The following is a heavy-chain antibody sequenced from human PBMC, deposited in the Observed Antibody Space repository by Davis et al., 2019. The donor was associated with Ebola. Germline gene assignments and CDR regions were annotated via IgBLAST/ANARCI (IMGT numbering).Heavy chain of an antibody. CDR1: GFTLTNYG. Sequence: GESLKTSYAASGFTLTNYGMHWVRQVPGKGLEWLAVISYEGSKRYYLDSLKGRFTISRDNSKNTVYLEMNSLEPEDTAVYYCAKAGQIFWFGESTQLDYWGQGALVTVSS. CDR3: AKAGQIFWFGESTQLDY. CDR2: ISYEGSKR. D-gene: IGHD3-10*01. V-gene: IGHV3-30*18. J-gene: IGHJ4*02.